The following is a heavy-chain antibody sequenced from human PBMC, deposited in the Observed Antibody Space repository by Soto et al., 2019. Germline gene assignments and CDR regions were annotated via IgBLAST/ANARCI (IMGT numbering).Heavy chain of an antibody. V-gene: IGHV4-31*03. D-gene: IGHD2-15*01. CDR1: GGSISSGGYY. Sequence: QVQLQESGPGLVKPSQTLSLTCTVSGGSISSGGYYWSWIRQHPGKGLEWIGYIYYSGSTYYNPSLKGRVTISVDTSKNQFSLKLSSVTAADTAVYYCARSDCSGCSCYSFYYYGMDVWGQGTTVTVSS. CDR3: ARSDCSGCSCYSFYYYGMDV. J-gene: IGHJ6*02. CDR2: IYYSGST.